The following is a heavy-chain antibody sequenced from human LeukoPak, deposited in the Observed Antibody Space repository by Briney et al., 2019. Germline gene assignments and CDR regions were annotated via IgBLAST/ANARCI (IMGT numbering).Heavy chain of an antibody. CDR1: GFTFSSYA. J-gene: IGHJ6*02. D-gene: IGHD2-2*01. CDR3: AKSRDRYCSSTSCYYYGMDV. Sequence: GGSLRLSCAASGFTFSSYAMSWVRQAPGKGLEWVSAISGSGGSTYYADSVKGRFTISRDNSKNTLYLQMNSLRAEDTVVYYCAKSRDRYCSSTSCYYYGMDVWGQGTTVTVSS. V-gene: IGHV3-23*01. CDR2: ISGSGGST.